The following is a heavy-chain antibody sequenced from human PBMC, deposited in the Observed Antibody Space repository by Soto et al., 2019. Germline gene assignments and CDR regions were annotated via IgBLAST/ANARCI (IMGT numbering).Heavy chain of an antibody. CDR2: IYPGDSDT. Sequence: PVESLKISCEVSGYSFTSYCIVWVLQMPGKGLEWMGMIYPGDSDTRYSPSFQGQVTISADKSISTAYLQWSSLKASDTAMYYCATPGDYYGSGSPDYWGQGTLVTVSS. J-gene: IGHJ4*02. CDR1: GYSFTSYC. CDR3: ATPGDYYGSGSPDY. V-gene: IGHV5-51*01. D-gene: IGHD3-10*01.